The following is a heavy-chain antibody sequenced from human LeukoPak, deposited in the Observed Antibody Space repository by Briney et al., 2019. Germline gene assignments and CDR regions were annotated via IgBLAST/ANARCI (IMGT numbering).Heavy chain of an antibody. Sequence: ASAKVSCKASGYTFTSYDINWVRQATGQGLEWMGWMNPNSGNTGYAQKFQGRVTMTRNTSISTAYMELSSLRSEDTAVYYCARGSLYYDFWSGYYHYFDYWGQGTLVTVSS. D-gene: IGHD3-3*01. CDR3: ARGSLYYDFWSGYYHYFDY. CDR2: MNPNSGNT. CDR1: GYTFTSYD. J-gene: IGHJ4*02. V-gene: IGHV1-8*01.